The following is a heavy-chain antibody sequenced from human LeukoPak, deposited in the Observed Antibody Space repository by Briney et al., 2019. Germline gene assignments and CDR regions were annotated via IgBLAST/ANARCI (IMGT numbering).Heavy chain of an antibody. J-gene: IGHJ5*02. CDR1: GYIFTNYA. D-gene: IGHD1-26*01. Sequence: GASVKVSCKASGYIFTNYAMHWVRQAPGQGLEWLGLINPSGSSTLYAQKFQGRVTMTRDMSTTTDYMELSSLRSEDTAVYYCARDNSVGDVAWWFDPWGQGTLVTVSS. CDR2: INPSGSST. CDR3: ARDNSVGDVAWWFDP. V-gene: IGHV1-46*01.